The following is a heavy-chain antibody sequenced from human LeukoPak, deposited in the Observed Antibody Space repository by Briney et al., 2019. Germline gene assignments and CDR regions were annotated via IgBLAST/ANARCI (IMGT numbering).Heavy chain of an antibody. D-gene: IGHD3-10*01. CDR2: IIPIFGTA. Sequence: SVKVSCKASGGTFSSYAISWVRQAPGQGLEWMGGIIPIFGTANYAQKFQGRVTITADESTSTAYMELSSLRSEDTAVYYCARARLLWFGELPFLYYMDVWGKGTTVTISS. CDR3: ARARLLWFGELPFLYYMDV. V-gene: IGHV1-69*13. CDR1: GGTFSSYA. J-gene: IGHJ6*03.